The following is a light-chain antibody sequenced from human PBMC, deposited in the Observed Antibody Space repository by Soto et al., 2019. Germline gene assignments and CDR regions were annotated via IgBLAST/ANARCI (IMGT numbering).Light chain of an antibody. J-gene: IGKJ4*01. V-gene: IGKV3D-20*02. CDR2: GGS. CDR3: QQRSNWPRLT. Sequence: EIVLTQSPGTLSLSPGERATLSCRASQSLTNSRLAWYQQKPGQAPKVLIYGGSNRATGIPDRFSGSGSGTDFTLTISSLEPEDFAVYYCQQRSNWPRLTFGGGTKVEIK. CDR1: QSLTNSR.